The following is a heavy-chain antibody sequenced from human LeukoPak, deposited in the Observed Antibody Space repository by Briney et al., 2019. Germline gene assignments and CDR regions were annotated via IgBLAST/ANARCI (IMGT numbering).Heavy chain of an antibody. D-gene: IGHD5-18*01. CDR2: IYIDGTGT. J-gene: IGHJ3*02. Sequence: PGGSLRLSCAASGFTFSNYWMHWVRQAPGKGLVWVSRIYIDGTGTVYADSVKGRFTISRDNAKNTLYLQMNSLGVEDTAVYYCARAPSASGYSYHFDIWGLGTMVTVS. V-gene: IGHV3-74*01. CDR1: GFTFSNYW. CDR3: ARAPSASGYSYHFDI.